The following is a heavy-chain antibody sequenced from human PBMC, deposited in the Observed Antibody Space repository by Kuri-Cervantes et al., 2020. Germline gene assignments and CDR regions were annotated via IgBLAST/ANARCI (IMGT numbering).Heavy chain of an antibody. CDR1: GYSFTSYW. J-gene: IGHJ4*02. V-gene: IGHV5-51*01. CDR2: IYPGDSDT. CDR3: ARHRWGFGELSLDY. Sequence: KVSCKGSGYSFTSYWIGWVRQMPGQGLEWMGVIYPGDSDTRYSPCFQGQCTISADKYISTAYLQWSTLKASDADMYFCARHRWGFGELSLDYWGQGTLVTVSS. D-gene: IGHD3-10*01.